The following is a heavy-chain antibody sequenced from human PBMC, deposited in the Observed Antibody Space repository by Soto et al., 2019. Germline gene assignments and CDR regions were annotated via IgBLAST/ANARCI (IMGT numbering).Heavy chain of an antibody. J-gene: IGHJ4*02. Sequence: SVKVSCKASGFTFFTSAIQWVRQARGQRLEWMGWIVVGSGNTNYAQKFQERVTITRDMSTNPAYMELTSLRSEDTAVYYCAADPYCGGDCYFDYWGQGTMVTVSS. D-gene: IGHD2-21*02. CDR2: IVVGSGNT. CDR1: GFTFFTSA. CDR3: AADPYCGGDCYFDY. V-gene: IGHV1-58*02.